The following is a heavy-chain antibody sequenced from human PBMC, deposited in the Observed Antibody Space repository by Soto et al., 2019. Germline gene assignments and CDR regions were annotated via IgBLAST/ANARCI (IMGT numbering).Heavy chain of an antibody. CDR3: ATVAAVGGGPYYFDY. J-gene: IGHJ4*02. V-gene: IGHV1-69*02. Sequence: SVKVSCKASGGTFSSYTISWVRQAPGQGLEWMGRIIPILGIANYAQKFQGRVTITADKSTSTAYMELSSLRSEDTAVYYCATVAAVGGGPYYFDYWGQGTLVTVSS. CDR2: IIPILGIA. D-gene: IGHD6-13*01. CDR1: GGTFSSYT.